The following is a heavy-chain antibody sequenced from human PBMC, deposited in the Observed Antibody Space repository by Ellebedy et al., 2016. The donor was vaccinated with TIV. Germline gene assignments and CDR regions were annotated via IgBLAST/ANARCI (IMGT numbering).Heavy chain of an antibody. D-gene: IGHD1-26*01. J-gene: IGHJ4*02. CDR2: ISYDGNNK. V-gene: IGHV3-30*04. Sequence: GGSLRLXXAASGFIFGNYAMNWVRQTPGKGLEWVAFISYDGNNKYYADSVESRFTLSRDNAKNTLYLEMNSLRAEDTAVYFCARDRSYSPTYWGQGTLVTVSS. CDR1: GFIFGNYA. CDR3: ARDRSYSPTY.